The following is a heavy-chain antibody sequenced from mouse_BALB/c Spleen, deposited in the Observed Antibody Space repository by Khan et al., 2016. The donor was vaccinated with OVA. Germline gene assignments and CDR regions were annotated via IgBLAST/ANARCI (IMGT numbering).Heavy chain of an antibody. CDR1: GYTFTSYT. V-gene: IGHV1-4*01. D-gene: IGHD2-14*01. CDR3: VRDGAYHRDDGWIAY. Sequence: QVQLKQSGAELARPGASVKMSCKASGYTFTSYTIHWIKKRPGQGLEWIGYINPSNGYTNYNQKFKDKVTFTTDKSSTTAYLQLSSLTSDDTAVYNCVRDGAYHRDDGWIAYWGQGTLVTVSA. J-gene: IGHJ3*01. CDR2: INPSNGYT.